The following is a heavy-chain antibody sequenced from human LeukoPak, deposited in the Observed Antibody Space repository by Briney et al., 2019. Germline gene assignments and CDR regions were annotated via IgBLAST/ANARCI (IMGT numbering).Heavy chain of an antibody. CDR1: GGSISSYY. Sequence: SETLSLTCTVSGGSISSYYWSWIRQPPGKGLEWIGRIYTSGSADYNPSLKSRVTMSVDTSKNQFSLKLSSVTAADTAVYYCARDKAAAGTYDYWGQGTLVTVSS. CDR2: IYTSGSA. D-gene: IGHD6-13*01. V-gene: IGHV4-4*07. J-gene: IGHJ4*02. CDR3: ARDKAAAGTYDY.